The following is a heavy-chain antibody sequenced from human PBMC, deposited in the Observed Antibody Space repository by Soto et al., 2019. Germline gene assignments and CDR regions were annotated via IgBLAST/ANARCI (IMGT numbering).Heavy chain of an antibody. CDR2: INYSGST. V-gene: IGHV4-59*08. CDR1: GGSISSYY. Sequence: SETLSLTCTVSGGSISSYYWSWIRQPPGKGLEWIGYINYSGSTNYNPSLKSRVTISVDTSKNQFSLKLSSVTAADTAVYYCASQQAGKYYFDYWGQGTLVTVSS. CDR3: ASQQAGKYYFDY. J-gene: IGHJ4*02. D-gene: IGHD6-25*01.